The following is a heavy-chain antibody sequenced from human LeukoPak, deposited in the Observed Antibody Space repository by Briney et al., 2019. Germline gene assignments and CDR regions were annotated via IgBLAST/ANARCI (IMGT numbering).Heavy chain of an antibody. Sequence: SVKVSCKASGGTFSSYAVSWVRQAPGQGLEWMRGIIPIFGTANYAQKFQGRVTITADESTSTAYMELSSLRSEDTAAYYCARGGDGYNFVYWGQGTLVTVSS. V-gene: IGHV1-69*01. CDR2: IIPIFGTA. J-gene: IGHJ4*02. CDR1: GGTFSSYA. CDR3: ARGGDGYNFVY. D-gene: IGHD5-24*01.